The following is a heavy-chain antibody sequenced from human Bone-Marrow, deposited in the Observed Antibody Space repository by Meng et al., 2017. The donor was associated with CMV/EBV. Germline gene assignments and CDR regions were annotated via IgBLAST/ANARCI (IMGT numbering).Heavy chain of an antibody. J-gene: IGHJ3*02. D-gene: IGHD2-2*01. CDR1: GFTFSSYE. Sequence: GGSLRLSCAASGFTFSSYEMNWVRQAPGKGLEWVSYISSSGSTIYYADSVKGRFTISRDNSKNTLYLQMNSLRAEDTAVYYCAKGRVVPAAFDAFDIWGQGTMVTVSS. CDR3: AKGRVVPAAFDAFDI. V-gene: IGHV3-48*03. CDR2: ISSSGSTI.